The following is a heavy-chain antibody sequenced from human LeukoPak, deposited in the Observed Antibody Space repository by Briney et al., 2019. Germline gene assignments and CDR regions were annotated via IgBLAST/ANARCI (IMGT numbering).Heavy chain of an antibody. CDR2: INPNSGGT. CDR3: ARVGCSSTSCYRISYYYYGMDV. CDR1: GYTFTGYY. D-gene: IGHD2-2*01. V-gene: IGHV1-2*02. J-gene: IGHJ6*02. Sequence: ASVKVSCKASGYTFTGYYMHWVRQAPGQGLEWMGWINPNSGGTNYAQKFQGRVTMTRDTSISTAYMELSRLRSDDTAVYYCARVGCSSTSCYRISYYYYGMDVWGQGTTVTVSS.